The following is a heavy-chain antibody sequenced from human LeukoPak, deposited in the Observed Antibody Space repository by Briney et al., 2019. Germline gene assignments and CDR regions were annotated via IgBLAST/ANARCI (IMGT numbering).Heavy chain of an antibody. CDR1: GGPFSGYY. D-gene: IGHD2-8*02. CDR3: ARYWAPTPYYYYYYMDV. CDR2: INHSGST. Sequence: PSETLSLTCAVYGGPFSGYYWSWIRQPPGKGLEWIGEINHSGSTNYNPSLKSRVTISVDTSKNQFSLKLSSVTAADTAVYYCARYWAPTPYYYYYYMDVWGKGTTVTVSS. V-gene: IGHV4-34*01. J-gene: IGHJ6*03.